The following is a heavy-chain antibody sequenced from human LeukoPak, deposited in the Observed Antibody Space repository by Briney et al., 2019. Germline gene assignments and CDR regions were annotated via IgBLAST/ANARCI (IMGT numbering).Heavy chain of an antibody. CDR3: ASPRDYDFWSGYYTDYYYGMDV. Sequence: PGGSLRLSCAASGFTFSSYGMHWVRQAPGKGLEWVAVISYDGSNKYYADSVKGRFTTSRDNSKNTLYLQMNSLRAEDTAVYYCASPRDYDFWSGYYTDYYYGMDVWGQGTTVTVSS. D-gene: IGHD3-3*01. J-gene: IGHJ6*02. CDR2: ISYDGSNK. CDR1: GFTFSSYG. V-gene: IGHV3-30*03.